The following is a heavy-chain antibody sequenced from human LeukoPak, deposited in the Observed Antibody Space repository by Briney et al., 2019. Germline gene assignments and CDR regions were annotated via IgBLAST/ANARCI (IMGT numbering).Heavy chain of an antibody. J-gene: IGHJ4*02. CDR2: IYYSGST. CDR3: ARRGGSGWYYFDY. CDR1: GGSISSYY. V-gene: IGHV4-59*08. D-gene: IGHD6-19*01. Sequence: PSETLSLTCTVSGGSISSYYWSWIRQPPGKGLEWIGYIYYSGSTNYNPSLKSRVTISVDTSKNQFSLKLSSVTAADTAVYYCARRGGSGWYYFDYWGQGTLVTVSS.